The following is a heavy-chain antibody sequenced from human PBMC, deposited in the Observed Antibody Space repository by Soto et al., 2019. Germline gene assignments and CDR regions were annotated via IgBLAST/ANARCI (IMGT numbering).Heavy chain of an antibody. J-gene: IGHJ4*02. CDR3: ASGAAFYYDTSRY. CDR1: GLNLNIQA. Sequence: QVQLMESGGGWVKSGGSLKPSCAPPGLNLNIQALHWIPRAPGEGWEWVAVMSPGGNSQYYADSVKGRFTISRDTSKSTLYLQMTSLRPEDTAVYYCASGAAFYYDTSRYWGQGTLVTVSS. V-gene: IGHV3-30-3*01. CDR2: MSPGGNSQ. D-gene: IGHD3-22*01.